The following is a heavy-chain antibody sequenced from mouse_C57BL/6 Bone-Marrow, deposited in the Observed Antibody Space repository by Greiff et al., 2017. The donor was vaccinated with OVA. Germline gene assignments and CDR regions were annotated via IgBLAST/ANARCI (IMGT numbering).Heavy chain of an antibody. Sequence: VQLQQSGPELVKPGASVKISCKASGYSFTSYYIHWVKQRPGQGLEWIGWIYPGSGNTKYNEKFKGKATLTADTSSSTAYMQLSSLTSEDSAVYFCARREDGSSEAWFGYWGQGTLVTVSA. CDR1: GYSFTSYY. CDR2: IYPGSGNT. J-gene: IGHJ3*01. D-gene: IGHD1-1*01. CDR3: ARREDGSSEAWFGY. V-gene: IGHV1-66*01.